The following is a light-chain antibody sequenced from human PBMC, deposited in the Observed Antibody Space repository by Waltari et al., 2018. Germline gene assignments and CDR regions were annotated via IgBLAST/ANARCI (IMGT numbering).Light chain of an antibody. V-gene: IGKV1-8*01. Sequence: AIRMTQSPSSLSASTGDRVTITSRASQGISSYLAWYQQKPRKAPKLLIYAASTLQSGVPSRFSGSASGTDFTLTISCLQSEDFATYYCQQYYSYPQAFGQGTKVEIK. CDR2: AAS. CDR1: QGISSY. CDR3: QQYYSYPQA. J-gene: IGKJ1*01.